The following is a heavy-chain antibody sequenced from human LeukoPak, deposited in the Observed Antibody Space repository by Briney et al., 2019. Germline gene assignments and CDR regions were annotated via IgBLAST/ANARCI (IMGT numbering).Heavy chain of an antibody. Sequence: SVKVSCKASGGTFSSYAISWVRQAPGQGLEWMGRIIPIFGTANYAQKFQGRVTITTDESTSTAYMELSSLRSEDTAVYYCARDTPYYYDSSSSEYFDLWGRGTLVTVSS. V-gene: IGHV1-69*05. J-gene: IGHJ2*01. CDR2: IIPIFGTA. CDR1: GGTFSSYA. CDR3: ARDTPYYYDSSSSEYFDL. D-gene: IGHD3-22*01.